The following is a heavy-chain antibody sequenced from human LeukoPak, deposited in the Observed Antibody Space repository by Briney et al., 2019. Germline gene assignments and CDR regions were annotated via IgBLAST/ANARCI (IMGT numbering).Heavy chain of an antibody. CDR1: GDTFTTYG. D-gene: IGHD1-7*01. CDR3: ARFRWNYGRYGAFDI. J-gene: IGHJ3*02. Sequence: GASVKVSCKASGDTFTTYGITWVRQAPGQGLEWMGWISGYNGNTEYTQKFQGRVAMTRDTSTSTAYMELSSLRSEDTAVYYCARFRWNYGRYGAFDIWGQGTMVTVSS. CDR2: ISGYNGNT. V-gene: IGHV1-18*01.